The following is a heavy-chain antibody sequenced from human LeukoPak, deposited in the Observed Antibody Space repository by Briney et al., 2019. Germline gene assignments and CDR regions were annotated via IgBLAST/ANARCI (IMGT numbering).Heavy chain of an antibody. J-gene: IGHJ4*02. CDR1: GFTFSSYG. D-gene: IGHD7-27*01. CDR2: IWYDGSNK. Sequence: GGSLRLSCAASGFTFSSYGIHWVRQAPGKGLEWVAVIWYDGSNKYYADSVKGRFTISRDNSKNTLYLQMNSLRAEDTAVYYCARDDDWGSRRPLDYWGQGTLVTVSS. V-gene: IGHV3-33*01. CDR3: ARDDDWGSRRPLDY.